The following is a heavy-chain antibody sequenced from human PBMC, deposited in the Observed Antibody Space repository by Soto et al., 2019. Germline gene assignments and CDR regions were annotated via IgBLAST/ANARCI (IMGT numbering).Heavy chain of an antibody. CDR1: RGSSNSANS. J-gene: IGHJ2*01. CDR3: VFYGYDNHLYLIAYPARGSSDL. D-gene: IGHD5-18*01. V-gene: IGHV4-4*02. Sequence: AVYRGSSNSANSWCGVFRLPGKELEWIGEIHHSETTNYNPSLERRVTISIDKSKNPCSLKLSSVTAADTAVYYCVFYGYDNHLYLIAYPARGSSDL. CDR2: IHHSETT.